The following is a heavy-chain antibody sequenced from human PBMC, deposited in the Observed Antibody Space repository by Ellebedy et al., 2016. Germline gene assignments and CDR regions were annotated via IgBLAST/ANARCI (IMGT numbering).Heavy chain of an antibody. J-gene: IGHJ3*02. CDR2: IKQDGSEK. D-gene: IGHD6-13*01. Sequence: GESLKISXAASGFTFSSYWMSWVRQAPGKGLEWAANIKQDGSEKYYVDSVKGRFTISRDNAKNSLYLQMNSLRAEDTAVYYCARDSSSWLRDDAFDIWGQGTMVTVSS. CDR3: ARDSSSWLRDDAFDI. V-gene: IGHV3-7*01. CDR1: GFTFSSYW.